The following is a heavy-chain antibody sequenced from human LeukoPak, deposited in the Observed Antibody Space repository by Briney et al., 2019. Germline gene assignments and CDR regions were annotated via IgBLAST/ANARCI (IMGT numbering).Heavy chain of an antibody. V-gene: IGHV3-64*01. CDR1: GFTFSRYG. CDR2: ITSNGGTT. D-gene: IGHD4-23*01. CDR3: ARGIRWASDY. Sequence: GGSLRLSCAASGFTFSRYGMVWVRQAPGKGLEYVSGITSNGGTTYYGNSVKGRFTISRDNSKDTLYLQMGSLRTEDMAVHYCARGIRWASDYWGQGTLVTVGS. J-gene: IGHJ4*02.